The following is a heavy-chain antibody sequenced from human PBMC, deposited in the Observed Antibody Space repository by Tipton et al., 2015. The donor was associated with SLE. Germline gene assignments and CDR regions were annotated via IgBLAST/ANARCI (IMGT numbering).Heavy chain of an antibody. CDR2: IYYSGST. D-gene: IGHD6-19*01. CDR3: AREEYSSGWTEVRWFDP. Sequence: TLSLTCTVSGGSISSSSYYWGWIRQPPGKGLEWIGSIYYSGSTYYNPSLKSRVTISVDTSKNQFSLKLSSVTAADTAVYYCAREEYSSGWTEVRWFDPCGQGTLVTVSS. J-gene: IGHJ5*02. V-gene: IGHV4-39*07. CDR1: GGSISSSSYY.